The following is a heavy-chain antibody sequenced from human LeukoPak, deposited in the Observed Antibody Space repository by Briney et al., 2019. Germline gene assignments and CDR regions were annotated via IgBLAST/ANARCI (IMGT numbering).Heavy chain of an antibody. D-gene: IGHD1-26*01. Sequence: SETLSLTCTVSGGSISSYYWGWIRQPPGKGLEWIAYIYYSGITNYNPSLKSRVTISVDTSKNQFSLKLSSVTAADTAVYYCARYYTGAFDIWGQGTMVTVSS. J-gene: IGHJ3*02. CDR3: ARYYTGAFDI. CDR2: IYYSGIT. V-gene: IGHV4-59*01. CDR1: GGSISSYY.